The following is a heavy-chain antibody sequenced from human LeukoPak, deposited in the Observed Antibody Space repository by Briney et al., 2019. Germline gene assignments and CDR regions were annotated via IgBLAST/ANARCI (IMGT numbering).Heavy chain of an antibody. V-gene: IGHV3-72*01. D-gene: IGHD1-26*01. CDR1: GFIFSDHY. J-gene: IGHJ3*02. CDR2: PRNEANIYTT. Sequence: GGSLRLSCAASGFIFSDHYMDWVRQAPGEGLEWVGSPRNEANIYTTKYAASVKGRFTISTDDSKNSLYLQMNSLKTEDTAVYYCASPVGATTVRAFDIWGQGTMVTVSS. CDR3: ASPVGATTVRAFDI.